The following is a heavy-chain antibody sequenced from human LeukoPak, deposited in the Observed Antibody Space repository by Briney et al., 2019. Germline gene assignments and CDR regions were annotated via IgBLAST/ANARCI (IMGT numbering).Heavy chain of an antibody. CDR3: ASYTGSHSSAFDI. V-gene: IGHV4-30-2*01. Sequence: PSETLSLTCAVSGGSISRGGYSWSWIRQPPGKGLEWIGYIYHSGSTYYNPSLKSRVTISVDRSKNQFSLKLSSVTAADTAVYYCASYTGSHSSAFDIWGQGTMVTVSS. CDR1: GGSISRGGYS. D-gene: IGHD1-26*01. CDR2: IYHSGST. J-gene: IGHJ3*02.